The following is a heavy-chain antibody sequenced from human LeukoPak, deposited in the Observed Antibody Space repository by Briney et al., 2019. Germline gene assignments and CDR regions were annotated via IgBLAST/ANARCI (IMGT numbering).Heavy chain of an antibody. CDR1: GFTFSKYW. CDR3: ATKQWLAPPPDS. D-gene: IGHD6-19*01. J-gene: IGHJ4*02. V-gene: IGHV3-74*01. CDR2: INTDGTVT. Sequence: GGSLRLSCAASGFTFSKYWMLWVRQAPGKGLESASRINTDGTVTTYADSVKGRFTVSRDNADNTMFLQMNSVRDEDTVVYYCATKQWLAPPPDSWGQGTPVTVSS.